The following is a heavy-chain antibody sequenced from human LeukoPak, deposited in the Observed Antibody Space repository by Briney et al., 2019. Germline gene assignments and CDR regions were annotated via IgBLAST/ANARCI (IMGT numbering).Heavy chain of an antibody. CDR3: ARAQDCSSGCYRFFDY. J-gene: IGHJ4*02. CDR2: IYASGST. Sequence: SETLSLTCTVSGGSVSSYSSSWIRQPAGKGLEWIGRIYASGSTNYNPSLKGRVTMSLDTSKNQFSLNLSSVTAADTAVYYCARAQDCSSGCYRFFDYWGQGTLVTVSS. CDR1: GGSVSSYS. V-gene: IGHV4-4*07. D-gene: IGHD6-19*01.